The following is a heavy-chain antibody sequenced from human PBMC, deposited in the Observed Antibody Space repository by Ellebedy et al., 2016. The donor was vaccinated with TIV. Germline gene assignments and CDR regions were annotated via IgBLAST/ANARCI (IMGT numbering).Heavy chain of an antibody. CDR2: IYYSGST. V-gene: IGHV4-59*08. CDR1: GGSISSYY. J-gene: IGHJ3*02. D-gene: IGHD2/OR15-2a*01. CDR3: ARQENRGLRAFDI. Sequence: MPSETLSLTCTVSGGSISSYYWSWIRQPPGKGLEWIGYIYYSGSTNYNPSLKSRVTISVDTSKNQFSLKLSSVTAADTAVYYCARQENRGLRAFDIWGQGTMVTVSS.